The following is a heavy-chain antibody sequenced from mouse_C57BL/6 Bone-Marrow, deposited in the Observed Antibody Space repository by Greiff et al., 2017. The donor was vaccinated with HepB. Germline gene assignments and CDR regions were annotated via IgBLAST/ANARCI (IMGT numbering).Heavy chain of an antibody. CDR1: GYSITSGYY. Sequence: EVQLQQSGPGLVKPSQSLSLTCSVTGYSITSGYYWNWIRQFPGNKLEWMGYISYDGSNNYNPSLKNRISITRDTSKNQFFLKLNSVTTEDTATYYCARSRWLLRFAYWGQGTLVTVSA. D-gene: IGHD2-3*01. CDR3: ARSRWLLRFAY. V-gene: IGHV3-6*01. J-gene: IGHJ3*01. CDR2: ISYDGSN.